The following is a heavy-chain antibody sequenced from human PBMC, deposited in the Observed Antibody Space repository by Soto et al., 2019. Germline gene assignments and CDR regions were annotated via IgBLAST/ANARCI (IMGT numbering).Heavy chain of an antibody. D-gene: IGHD3-22*01. J-gene: IGHJ4*02. CDR1: GGSISGSY. Sequence: SETLSLTCTVSGGSISGSYWSWIRQPPGKGLEWIGYIYYSGTTNYSPSLEGRVTISVDTSKNQFYLKLSPVTAADTAVYYCARHKYHRSGPSAYWGQGILVTVS. CDR2: IYYSGTT. CDR3: ARHKYHRSGPSAY. V-gene: IGHV4-59*08.